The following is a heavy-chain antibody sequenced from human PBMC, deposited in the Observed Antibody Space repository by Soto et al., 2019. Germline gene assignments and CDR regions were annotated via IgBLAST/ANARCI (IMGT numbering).Heavy chain of an antibody. CDR3: ARGSDIVLMVYAQNRLDP. CDR2: INPNSGGT. CDR1: GYTFTGYY. V-gene: IGHV1-2*04. Sequence: ASVKVSCKASGYTFTGYYMHWVRQAPGQGLEWMGWINPNSGGTNYAQKFQGWVTMTRDTSISTAYMELSRLRSDDTAVYYCARGSDIVLMVYAQNRLDPWGQGTLVTVSS. J-gene: IGHJ5*02. D-gene: IGHD2-8*01.